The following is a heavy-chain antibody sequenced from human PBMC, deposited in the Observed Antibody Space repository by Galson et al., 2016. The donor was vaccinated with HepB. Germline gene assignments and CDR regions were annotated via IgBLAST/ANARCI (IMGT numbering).Heavy chain of an antibody. V-gene: IGHV1-46*01. CDR1: GYTFTNYY. J-gene: IGHJ4*02. CDR3: VREEVGGYFDY. D-gene: IGHD6-13*01. CDR2: IIPSGGST. Sequence: SVKVSCKASGYTFTNYYIHWVRQAPGQGLEWMGIIIPSGGSTNYAQKFQGRVTMTRDMSTSTVYLELSSLRSEDTAIYYCVREEVGGYFDYWGQGTLVTVSS.